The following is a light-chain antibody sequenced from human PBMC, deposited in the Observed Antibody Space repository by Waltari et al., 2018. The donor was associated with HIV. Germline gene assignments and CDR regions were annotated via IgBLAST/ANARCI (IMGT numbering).Light chain of an antibody. CDR1: QKILFSSTNKNY. Sequence: DIVLTQSPDSLAVSLGERATMNCKSSQKILFSSTNKNYLSWYQQRPGQHPRLLICWASSRESGVPERFTGSGSGTNFTLTISRLQADDVAVYFCQQYYSTPRTFGQGTKV. J-gene: IGKJ1*01. V-gene: IGKV4-1*01. CDR2: WAS. CDR3: QQYYSTPRT.